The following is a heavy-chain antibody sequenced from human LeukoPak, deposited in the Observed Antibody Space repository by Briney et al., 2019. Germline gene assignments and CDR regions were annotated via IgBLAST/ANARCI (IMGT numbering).Heavy chain of an antibody. Sequence: GVSLRLSCAASRFTVCSIHMSWLPQAPGKGLVGFIDIYSGGRTYYGDSVNGRFTISRDNSKNTLYLKMNTLRAEDTAVYYCARFVRLGYNRGWYLDYWGQGTLVTVSS. CDR2: IYSGGRT. CDR3: ARFVRLGYNRGWYLDY. CDR1: RFTVCSIH. J-gene: IGHJ4*02. D-gene: IGHD6-19*01. V-gene: IGHV3-53*01.